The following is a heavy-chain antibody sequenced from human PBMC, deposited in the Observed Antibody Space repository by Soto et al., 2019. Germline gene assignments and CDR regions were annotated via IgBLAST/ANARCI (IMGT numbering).Heavy chain of an antibody. CDR3: ARGGDYDILTGYLYPSNWFDP. V-gene: IGHV3-48*01. CDR2: ISSSSSTI. Sequence: GGSLRLSCAASGFTFSSYSMNWVRQAPGKGLEWVSYISSSSSTIYYADSVKGRFTISRDNAKNSLYLQMNSLRAEDTAVYYCARGGDYDILTGYLYPSNWFDPWGQGTLVTVSS. J-gene: IGHJ5*02. D-gene: IGHD3-9*01. CDR1: GFTFSSYS.